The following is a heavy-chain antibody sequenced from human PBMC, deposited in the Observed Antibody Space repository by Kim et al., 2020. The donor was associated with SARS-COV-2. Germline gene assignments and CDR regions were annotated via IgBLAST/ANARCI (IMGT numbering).Heavy chain of an antibody. CDR3: ARATYYYDSSGYYWGWFDP. CDR1: GFTVSSNY. J-gene: IGHJ5*02. CDR2: IYSGGST. Sequence: GGSLRLSCAASGFTVSSNYMSWVRQAPGKGLEWVSVIYSGGSTYYADSVKGRFTISRDNSKNTLYLQMNSLRAEDTAVYYCARATYYYDSSGYYWGWFDPWGQGTLVTVSS. V-gene: IGHV3-53*01. D-gene: IGHD3-22*01.